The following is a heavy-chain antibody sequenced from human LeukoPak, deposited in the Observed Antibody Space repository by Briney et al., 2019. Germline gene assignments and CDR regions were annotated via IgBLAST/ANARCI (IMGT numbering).Heavy chain of an antibody. V-gene: IGHV3-74*01. CDR2: MNSGGSGT. J-gene: IGHJ4*02. CDR3: GRDQGYRIVY. CDR1: GFTYSSSW. D-gene: IGHD3-16*02. Sequence: GGSLRLSCAASGFTYSSSWMHYVRQAPGKGLEWVSFMNSGGSGTGYADSVKGRFTISRDNAKNTLYLQMNSLRAEDTAVYYCGRDQGYRIVYWGQGTLVTVSS.